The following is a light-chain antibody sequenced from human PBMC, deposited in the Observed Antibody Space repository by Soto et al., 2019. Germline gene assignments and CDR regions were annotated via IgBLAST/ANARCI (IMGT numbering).Light chain of an antibody. CDR3: QSFDTGVV. CDR1: TGGTATNF. CDR2: END. Sequence: NFMLIQPHSVSGSPGKTVTLSCTRSTGGTATNFVQWYQQLPGNSPNTVIYENDHRPSGVPERFSGSIDSSSGSAYLTGSGLKSEDEAAYYPQSFDTGVVFVEGTKLTVL. V-gene: IGLV6-57*01. J-gene: IGLJ3*02.